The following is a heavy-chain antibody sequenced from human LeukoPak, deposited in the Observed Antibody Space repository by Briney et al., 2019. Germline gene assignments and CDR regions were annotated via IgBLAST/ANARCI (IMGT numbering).Heavy chain of an antibody. J-gene: IGHJ4*02. CDR2: ISGRGGST. D-gene: IGHD1-26*01. CDR1: GFTFSSYA. Sequence: PGGSLRLSCAASGFTFSSYAMSWVRQAPGKGLEWVSAISGRGGSTYYADSVKGRFTISRDNAKNTLSLQMNSLRAEDTGLYYCARADGSHYGLKDYWGQGTLVTVSS. CDR3: ARADGSHYGLKDY. V-gene: IGHV3-23*01.